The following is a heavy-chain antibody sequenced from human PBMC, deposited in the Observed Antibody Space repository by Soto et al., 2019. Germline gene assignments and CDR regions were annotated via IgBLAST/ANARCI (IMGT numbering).Heavy chain of an antibody. D-gene: IGHD6-6*01. Sequence: GGSLRLSCGASGVTFSGSAMHWVRQAFGKGLEWVGRIRSKANSYATAYAASVKGRFTISRDDSKNTAYLQMNSLKTEDTAVYYCTRLVLYAVDYYYYMDVWGKGTTVTV. CDR1: GVTFSGSA. V-gene: IGHV3-73*01. CDR3: TRLVLYAVDYYYYMDV. J-gene: IGHJ6*03. CDR2: IRSKANSYAT.